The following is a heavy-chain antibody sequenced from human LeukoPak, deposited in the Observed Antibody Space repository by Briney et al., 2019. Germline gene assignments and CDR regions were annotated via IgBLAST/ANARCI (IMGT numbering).Heavy chain of an antibody. CDR1: GFSLSTSGVG. CDR2: IYWNDDK. CDR3: AHRPLRFTRDAFDI. V-gene: IGHV2-5*01. J-gene: IGHJ3*02. D-gene: IGHD3-3*01. Sequence: SGPKLVNPTQTLTLTCTFSGFSLSTSGVGVGWIRQPPGKALEWLALIYWNDDKRYSPSLKSRLTITKDTSKNQVVLTMTNMDPVDTATYYCAHRPLRFTRDAFDIWGQGTMVTVSS.